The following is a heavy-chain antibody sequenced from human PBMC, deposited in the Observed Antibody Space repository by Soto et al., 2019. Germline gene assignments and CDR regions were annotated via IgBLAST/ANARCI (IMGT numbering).Heavy chain of an antibody. V-gene: IGHV3-74*01. CDR3: ASPYFSWPAHFGY. CDR1: GFTFSSYW. D-gene: IGHD1-26*01. J-gene: IGHJ4*02. Sequence: PGGSLRLSCAASGFTFSSYWMHWVRQAPGKGLVWVSRINSDGSSTSYADSVKGRFTISRDNAKNTLYLQMNSLRAEDTAVYYCASPYFSWPAHFGYWGQGTLVTVSS. CDR2: INSDGSST.